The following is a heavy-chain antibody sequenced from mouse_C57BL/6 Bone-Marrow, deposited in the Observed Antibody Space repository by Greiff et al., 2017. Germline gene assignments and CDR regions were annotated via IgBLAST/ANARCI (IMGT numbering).Heavy chain of an antibody. J-gene: IGHJ3*01. CDR3: AQLRNVFAY. CDR1: GYTFTSYG. D-gene: IGHD2-4*01. Sequence: QVQLQQSGAELARPGASVKLSCKASGYTFTSYGISWVKQRTGQGLEWIGEIYPRSGNTYYNEKFKGKATLTADKSSSTAYMELRSLTSEDSAVYFCAQLRNVFAYWGQGTLVTVSA. V-gene: IGHV1-81*01. CDR2: IYPRSGNT.